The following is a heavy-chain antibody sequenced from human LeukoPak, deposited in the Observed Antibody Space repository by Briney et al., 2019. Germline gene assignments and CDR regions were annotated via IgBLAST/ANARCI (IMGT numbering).Heavy chain of an antibody. D-gene: IGHD2-2*01. CDR2: MNPNGIAA. CDR3: ARGRLSTL. CDR1: GYPFSIYD. V-gene: IGHV1-8*01. Sequence: ASVKVSCKASGYPFSIYDVNWVRQAAGQGLEWLGWMNPNGIAAGYSQKFQDRVTLTMDTSTSTAYLELSSLRSEDTAVYYCARGRLSTLWGQATLVTVSS. J-gene: IGHJ4*02.